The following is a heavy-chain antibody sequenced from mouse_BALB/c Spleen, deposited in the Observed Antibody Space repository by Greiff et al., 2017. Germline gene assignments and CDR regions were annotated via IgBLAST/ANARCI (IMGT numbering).Heavy chain of an antibody. V-gene: IGHV1-5*01. CDR3: TRPYRYDYAMDY. D-gene: IGHD2-14*01. J-gene: IGHJ4*01. Sequence: EVQLQQSGTVLARPGASVKMSCKASGYTFTSYWMHWVKQRPGQGLEWIGAIYPGNSDTSYNQKFKGKAKLTAVTSTSTAYMELSSLTNEDSAVYYCTRPYRYDYAMDYWGQGTSVTVSS. CDR2: IYPGNSDT. CDR1: GYTFTSYW.